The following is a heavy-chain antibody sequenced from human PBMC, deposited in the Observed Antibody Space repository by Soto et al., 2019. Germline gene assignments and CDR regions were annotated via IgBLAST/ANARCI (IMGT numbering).Heavy chain of an antibody. CDR3: ARDTSGYYYRRFDY. J-gene: IGHJ4*02. Sequence: GESLKISCKGSGYTFTSYWIGWVRQMPGKGLEWMGSIYAGDSDTRYSPSFQGQVTISADKSTTTAYLQWSSLKASDTAMYYCARDTSGYYYRRFDYWGQGTLVTVSS. D-gene: IGHD3-22*01. CDR1: GYTFTSYW. CDR2: IYAGDSDT. V-gene: IGHV5-51*01.